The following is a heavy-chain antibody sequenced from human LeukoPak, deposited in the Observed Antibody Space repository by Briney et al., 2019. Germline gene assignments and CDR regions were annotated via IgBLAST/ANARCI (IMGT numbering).Heavy chain of an antibody. CDR3: AREPLSDYYDSSGYLSYYFDY. CDR2: ISAYNGNT. CDR1: GYTLTELS. D-gene: IGHD3-22*01. Sequence: ASVKVSCKVSGYTLTELSMHWVRQAPGQGLEWMGWISAYNGNTNYAQKLQGRVTMTTDTSTSTAYMELRSLRSDDTAVYYCAREPLSDYYDSSGYLSYYFDYWGQGTLVTVSS. J-gene: IGHJ4*02. V-gene: IGHV1-18*01.